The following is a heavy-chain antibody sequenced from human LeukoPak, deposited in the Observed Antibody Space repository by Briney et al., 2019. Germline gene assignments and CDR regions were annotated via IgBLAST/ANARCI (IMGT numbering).Heavy chain of an antibody. CDR2: IFYDGTT. V-gene: IGHV4-59*12. CDR3: ASIQGGSGSYSWFDP. CDR1: GGSINDY. Sequence: PSETLSLTCTVSGGSINDYWSWIRQPPGKGLEWIGFIFYDGTTNYSPSLKSRVTISLDTSKNQFSLNLSSVTAADTAVYYCASIQGGSGSYSWFDPWGQGTLVTVSS. J-gene: IGHJ5*02. D-gene: IGHD3-10*01.